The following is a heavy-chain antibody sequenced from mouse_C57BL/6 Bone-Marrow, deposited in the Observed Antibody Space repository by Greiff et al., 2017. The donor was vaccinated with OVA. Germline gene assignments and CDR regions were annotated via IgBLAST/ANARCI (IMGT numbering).Heavy chain of an antibody. Sequence: EVKLMESGPGLVKPSQSLSLTCSVTGYSITSGYYWNWIRQSPGNKLECMGYISYDGSNNYNPSLKNRISITRDTSKNQYFLKLNSVATADSATYCWARGGRLFAYWGQGTLVTVSA. CDR2: ISYDGSN. CDR3: ARGGRLFAY. J-gene: IGHJ3*01. CDR1: GYSITSGYY. V-gene: IGHV3-6*01. D-gene: IGHD3-3*01.